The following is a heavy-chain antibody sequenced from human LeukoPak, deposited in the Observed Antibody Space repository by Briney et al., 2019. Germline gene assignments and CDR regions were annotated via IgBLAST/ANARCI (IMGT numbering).Heavy chain of an antibody. D-gene: IGHD5-24*01. CDR3: ARRKEMAPTIFDY. CDR1: GGSISSSSYY. CDR2: IYYSGST. J-gene: IGHJ4*02. Sequence: SETLSLTCTVSGGSISSSSYYWGWIRQPPGKGLEWIGSIYYSGSTYYNPSLKSRVTISVDTSKSQFSLKLSSVTAADTAVYYCARRKEMAPTIFDYWGQGTLVTVSS. V-gene: IGHV4-39*01.